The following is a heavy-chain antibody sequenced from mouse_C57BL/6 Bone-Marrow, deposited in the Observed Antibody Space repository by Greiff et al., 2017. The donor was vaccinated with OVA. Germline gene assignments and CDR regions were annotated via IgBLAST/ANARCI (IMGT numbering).Heavy chain of an antibody. V-gene: IGHV14-3*01. J-gene: IGHJ4*01. Sequence: VQLKQSVAELVRPGASVKLSCTASGFNIKNTYMHWVKQRPEQGLEWIGRIDPATDNTKYAPKFQGKATMTADTSSTTAYLQLSSLSSEDTAVYFGARGNFGSSFYAMDYWGQGTSVTVSS. CDR1: GFNIKNTY. CDR3: ARGNFGSSFYAMDY. CDR2: IDPATDNT. D-gene: IGHD1-1*01.